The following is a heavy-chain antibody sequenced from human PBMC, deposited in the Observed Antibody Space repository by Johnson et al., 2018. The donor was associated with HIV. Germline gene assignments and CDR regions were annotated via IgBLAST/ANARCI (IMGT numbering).Heavy chain of an antibody. J-gene: IGHJ3*02. CDR1: KLTFSNYA. Sequence: VQLVESGGGLVQPGGSLRLSCAASKLTFSNYAMTWVRQAPGKGLEWVSSISGSDGNTYYADSVKGRFTISRDISKNTLSLQMNGLRAEDTAVYYCARDRRVSREGYCSGGTCYPYIAYSDAFDIWGQGTMVTVSS. V-gene: IGHV3-23*04. D-gene: IGHD2-15*01. CDR3: ARDRRVSREGYCSGGTCYPYIAYSDAFDI. CDR2: ISGSDGNT.